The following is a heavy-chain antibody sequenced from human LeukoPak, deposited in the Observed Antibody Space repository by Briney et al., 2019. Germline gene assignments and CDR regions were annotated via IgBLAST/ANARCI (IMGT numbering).Heavy chain of an antibody. V-gene: IGHV4-34*01. CDR1: GGSFSGYY. D-gene: IGHD3-10*01. CDR3: ASNSFDYYGSGSYYYYYYMDV. Sequence: SETLSLTCAVYGGSFSGYYWSWIRQPPGQGLEWIGEINPSGSTNYNPSLKSRVTISLDTSKNQFSLKLSSVTAADTALYYCASNSFDYYGSGSYYYYYYMDVWGKGTTVTISS. J-gene: IGHJ6*03. CDR2: INPSGST.